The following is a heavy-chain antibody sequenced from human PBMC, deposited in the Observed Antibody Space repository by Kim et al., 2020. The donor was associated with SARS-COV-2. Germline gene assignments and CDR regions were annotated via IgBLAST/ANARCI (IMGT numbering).Heavy chain of an antibody. J-gene: IGHJ4*02. CDR2: IYSGGST. CDR1: GFTVSSNY. D-gene: IGHD3-10*01. CDR3: ARDSSLYGSGTGFDY. Sequence: GGSLRLSCAASGFTVSSNYMSWVRQAPGKGLEWVSVIYSGGSTYYADSVKGRFTISRDNSKNTLYLQMNSLRAEDTAVYYCARDSSLYGSGTGFDYWGQGTLVTVSS. V-gene: IGHV3-66*02.